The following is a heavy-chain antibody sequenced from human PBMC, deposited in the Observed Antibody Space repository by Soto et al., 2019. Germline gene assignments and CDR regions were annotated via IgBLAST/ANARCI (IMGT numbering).Heavy chain of an antibody. D-gene: IGHD5-18*01. V-gene: IGHV4-31*01. J-gene: IGHJ4*02. Sequence: QVQLQESGPGLVKPSQTLSLSCTVSGGSISSAAYYWSWIRQHPGKGLEWIGYISHSGSTYYTPSLKSLVIISTDTSKKQFSLNLTSVTAADTAVYYCAREYTYGSSLFGCWGQGALVTVSS. CDR3: AREYTYGSSLFGC. CDR1: GGSISSAAYY. CDR2: ISHSGST.